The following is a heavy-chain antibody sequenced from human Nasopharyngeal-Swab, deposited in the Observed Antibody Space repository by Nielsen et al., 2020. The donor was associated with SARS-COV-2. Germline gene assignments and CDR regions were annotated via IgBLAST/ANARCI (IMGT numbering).Heavy chain of an antibody. CDR2: ISSSGGST. J-gene: IGHJ2*01. Sequence: GESLKISCAASGFTFSDYYMSWIRQAPGKGLEWVSYISSSGGSTYYADSVKGQFTISRDNSKNTLYLQMNSLRAEDTAVYYCAKDRGCSGGSCYVHWYFDLWGRGTLVTVSS. D-gene: IGHD2-15*01. CDR3: AKDRGCSGGSCYVHWYFDL. CDR1: GFTFSDYY. V-gene: IGHV3-11*01.